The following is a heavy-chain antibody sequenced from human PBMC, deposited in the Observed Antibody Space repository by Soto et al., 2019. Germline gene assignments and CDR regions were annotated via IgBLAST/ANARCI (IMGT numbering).Heavy chain of an antibody. CDR3: ARDGGTTFDY. J-gene: IGHJ4*02. CDR1: GFTFSSYT. CDR2: ISSSSTKI. V-gene: IGHV3-21*01. Sequence: RLSCAASGFTFSSYTMNWVRQAPGKGLEWVSSISSSSTKIYYVDSVKGRFTISRDNAKNSLYLQMSSLGVEDTAVYYCARDGGTTFDYWGQGTLVTVSS. D-gene: IGHD4-4*01.